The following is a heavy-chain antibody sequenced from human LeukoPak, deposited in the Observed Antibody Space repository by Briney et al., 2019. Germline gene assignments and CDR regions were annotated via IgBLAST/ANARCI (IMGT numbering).Heavy chain of an antibody. J-gene: IGHJ4*02. D-gene: IGHD4-17*01. CDR3: ARGGYGDPFDY. Sequence: SETLSLTCTVSGGSISGYYWSWIRRPAGKGLEWIGRVYTSGSNNYNPPLKSRVTMSIGPSKKQFSVKLRSVTAAGTAVYYCARGGYGDPFDYWGQGTLVTVSS. CDR1: GGSISGYY. V-gene: IGHV4-4*07. CDR2: VYTSGSN.